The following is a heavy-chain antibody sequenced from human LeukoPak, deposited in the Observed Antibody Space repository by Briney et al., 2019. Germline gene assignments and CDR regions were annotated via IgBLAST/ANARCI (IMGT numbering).Heavy chain of an antibody. CDR2: IYSGGST. J-gene: IGHJ6*02. CDR3: ARFAGGDYGMDV. V-gene: IGHV3-66*01. Sequence: VGSPRLSCAASGFTVSSNYMSWVRQAPGKGLEWVSVIYSGGSTYYADSVKGRFTISRDNSKNTLYLQMNSLRAEDTAVYYCARFAGGDYGMDVWGQGTTVTVSS. D-gene: IGHD4-23*01. CDR1: GFTVSSNY.